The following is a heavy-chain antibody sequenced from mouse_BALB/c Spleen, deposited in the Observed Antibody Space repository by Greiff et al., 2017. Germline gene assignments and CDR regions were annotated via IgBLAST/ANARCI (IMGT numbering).Heavy chain of an antibody. Sequence: VQLQQSGAELVKPGASVKLSCTASGFNIKDTYMHWVKQRPEQGLEWIGRIDPANGNTKYDPKFQGKATITADTSSNTAYLQLSSLTSEDTAVYYCARIYDGYYYFDYWGQGTTRTGSS. V-gene: IGHV14-3*02. CDR3: ARIYDGYYYFDY. J-gene: IGHJ2*01. D-gene: IGHD2-3*01. CDR1: GFNIKDTY. CDR2: IDPANGNT.